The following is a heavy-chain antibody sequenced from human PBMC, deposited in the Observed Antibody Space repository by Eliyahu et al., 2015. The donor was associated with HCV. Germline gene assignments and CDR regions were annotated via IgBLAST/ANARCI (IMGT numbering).Heavy chain of an antibody. J-gene: IGHJ6*01. CDR3: ARRYGLVRGVRGLYYYGLDV. CDR2: ISYSGST. V-gene: IGHV4-39*01. CDR1: GASISTKNYY. Sequence: QLQLQESGPGLVKPSETLSLTCTVSGASISTKNYYWGWIRQPPGKGLEWIGSISYSGSTYYNPSLKSRVTISVDTSKNQFSLKLSSVTAADTAVFYCARRYGLVRGVRGLYYYGLDVWGQGTTVTVSS. D-gene: IGHD3-10*01.